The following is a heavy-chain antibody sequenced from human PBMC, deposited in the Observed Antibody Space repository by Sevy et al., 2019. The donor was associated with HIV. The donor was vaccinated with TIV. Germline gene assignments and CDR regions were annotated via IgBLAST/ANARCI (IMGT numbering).Heavy chain of an antibody. V-gene: IGHV3-11*04. CDR2: ISPSAKTT. CDR1: GFTFSDHY. Sequence: GGSLRLSCVASGFTFSDHYWGWIRQAPGKGLEWVSHISPSAKTTYYADSVEGRFTISRDNAKKSLYLQMNSLRAEDTAVYYCAGGKYWFDPWGQGTLVTVSS. CDR3: AGGKYWFDP. J-gene: IGHJ5*02.